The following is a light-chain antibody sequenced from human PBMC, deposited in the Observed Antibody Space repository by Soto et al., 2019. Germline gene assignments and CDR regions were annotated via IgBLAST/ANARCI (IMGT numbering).Light chain of an antibody. CDR2: EVS. V-gene: IGLV2-14*01. CDR3: SSYTDNITAVV. CDR1: SSDVGVHNY. J-gene: IGLJ2*01. Sequence: QSALNQPASVSGSPGQSITITCSGTSSDVGVHNYVSWYQQHPGKAPKLMIYEVSNRPSRVSTRFSGSKSGNTASLTISGLQAEDEGDYYCSSYTDNITAVVFGAGTKLTVL.